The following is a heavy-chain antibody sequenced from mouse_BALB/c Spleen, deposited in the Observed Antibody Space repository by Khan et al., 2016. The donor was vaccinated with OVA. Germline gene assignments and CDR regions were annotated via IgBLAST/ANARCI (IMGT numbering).Heavy chain of an antibody. V-gene: IGHV1-9*01. CDR2: ILPGCGST. D-gene: IGHD4-1*01. CDR1: GYTFSSYW. Sequence: QVQLKQSGAELMKPGASVKISCKATGYTFSSYWLEWVKQRPGHGLEWLGEILPGCGSTNYNEKFKGKATFTADTSSNTAYMRLNSLPSEDPAVYCCAPNWFWLAYWDQGTLVTSSA. J-gene: IGHJ3*01. CDR3: APNWFWLAY.